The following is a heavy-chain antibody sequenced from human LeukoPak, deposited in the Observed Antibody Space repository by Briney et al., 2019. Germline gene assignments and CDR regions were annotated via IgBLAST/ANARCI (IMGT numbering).Heavy chain of an antibody. J-gene: IGHJ4*02. CDR3: ARGGDCGGDCRARPLYYFDY. V-gene: IGHV4-59*01. CDR2: IYYSGST. D-gene: IGHD2-21*02. Sequence: PSETLSLTCTVSGGSISSYYWSWIRQPPGKGLEWIGYIYYSGSTNYNPSLKSRVTISVDTSRNQFSLKLSSVTAAGTAVYYCARGGDCGGDCRARPLYYFDYWGQGTLVTVSS. CDR1: GGSISSYY.